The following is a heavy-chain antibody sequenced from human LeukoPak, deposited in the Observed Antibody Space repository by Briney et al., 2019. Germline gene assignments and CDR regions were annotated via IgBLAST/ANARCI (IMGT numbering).Heavy chain of an antibody. CDR2: INSDGSST. CDR1: GFTFSSYS. J-gene: IGHJ4*02. Sequence: GGSLRLSCAASGFTFSSYSMNWVRQAPGKGLVWVSRINSDGSSTSYADSVKGRFTISRDNAKNTVYLQMNSLRAEDTAVYYCARDRGSTEFDYWGQGTLVTVSS. CDR3: ARDRGSTEFDY. D-gene: IGHD1-26*01. V-gene: IGHV3-74*01.